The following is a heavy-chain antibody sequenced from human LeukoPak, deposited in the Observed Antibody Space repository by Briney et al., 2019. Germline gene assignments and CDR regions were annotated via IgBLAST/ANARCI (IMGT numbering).Heavy chain of an antibody. CDR3: ARDRWELLRSVDY. CDR1: GFTFSSYS. CDR2: IGSTGAYI. D-gene: IGHD2-15*01. V-gene: IGHV3-21*01. J-gene: IGHJ4*02. Sequence: GGSLRLSCAASGFTFSSYSMNWVRQAPGKGLEWLSSIGSTGAYIFYADSVKGRFTISRDNAKNSLYLQMNSLRAEDTAVYYCARDRWELLRSVDYWGQGTLVTDSS.